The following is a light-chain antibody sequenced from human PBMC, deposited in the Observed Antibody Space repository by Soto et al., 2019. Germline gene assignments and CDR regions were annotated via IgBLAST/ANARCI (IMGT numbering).Light chain of an antibody. J-gene: IGLJ3*02. CDR1: SSDVGGYNY. CDR2: DVS. V-gene: IGLV2-11*01. CDR3: CSYAGIYPLV. Sequence: QSALTQPRSVSGSPGQSVTISCTGTSSDVGGYNYVSWYQQHPGKAPKLMIYDVSKRPSGVPDRFSGSKSGNTASLTISGLQAEDEADYYCCSYAGIYPLVFGGGTKLTVL.